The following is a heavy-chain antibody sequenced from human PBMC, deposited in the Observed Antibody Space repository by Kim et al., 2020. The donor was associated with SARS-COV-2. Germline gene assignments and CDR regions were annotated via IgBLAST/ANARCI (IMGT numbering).Heavy chain of an antibody. Sequence: SVTVRFTHSRDNSKNTLYLRMNSLRAGDTAVYYCAKDVSSGWPLPYYFDFWGQGTLVTVSS. V-gene: IGHV3-23*01. D-gene: IGHD6-19*01. J-gene: IGHJ4*02. CDR3: AKDVSSGWPLPYYFDF.